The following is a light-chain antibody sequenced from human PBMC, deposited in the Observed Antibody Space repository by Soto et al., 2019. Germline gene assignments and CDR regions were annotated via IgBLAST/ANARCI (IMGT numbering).Light chain of an antibody. V-gene: IGKV3-15*01. CDR2: GAS. CDR3: QQGHNWPLT. CDR1: QGISSE. J-gene: IGKJ2*01. Sequence: EIVMTQSPATLSLSPGERAALSCRASQGISSELAWYQQKPGQPLRLLIYGASTRATGVPARFTGSGSGSDFTLTISGLESEDFAVYYCQQGHNWPLTFGQGTRLEI.